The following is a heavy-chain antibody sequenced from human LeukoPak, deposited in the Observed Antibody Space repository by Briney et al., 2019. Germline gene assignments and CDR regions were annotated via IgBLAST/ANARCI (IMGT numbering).Heavy chain of an antibody. Sequence: ASVKVSCKASGYSFSAYAMHWVRQAPGQRLEWMGWVHGGNGNTKYSQKFQDRVTITRDTSASIAYMDLSSLTSEDPAMYYCARSLYYFDSSGYYYPFNFWGQGTLVTVSS. V-gene: IGHV1-3*01. CDR2: VHGGNGNT. CDR3: ARSLYYFDSSGYYYPFNF. J-gene: IGHJ4*02. D-gene: IGHD3-22*01. CDR1: GYSFSAYA.